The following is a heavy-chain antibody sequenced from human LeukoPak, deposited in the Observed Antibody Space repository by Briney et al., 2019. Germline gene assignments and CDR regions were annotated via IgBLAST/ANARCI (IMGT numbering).Heavy chain of an antibody. CDR2: IKQDGSEK. Sequence: GGSLRLSCAVSGFNFRDHWMSWVRQAPGKGLEWVANIKQDGSEKYYVDSVKGRFTISRDNAKNSLYLQMNSLRAGDTAVYYCASQITMVRGVQGVRYFDYWGQGTLVTVSS. CDR3: ASQITMVRGVQGVRYFDY. J-gene: IGHJ4*02. D-gene: IGHD3-10*01. CDR1: GFNFRDHW. V-gene: IGHV3-7*03.